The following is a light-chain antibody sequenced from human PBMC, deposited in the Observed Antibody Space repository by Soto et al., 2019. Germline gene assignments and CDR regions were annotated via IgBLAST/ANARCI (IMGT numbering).Light chain of an antibody. CDR1: QSVLYSSNNKNY. CDR3: QQYYSAPWM. V-gene: IGKV4-1*01. J-gene: IGKJ1*01. CDR2: WAS. Sequence: DIVMTQSPDSLAVSLGERATINCKSSQSVLYSSNNKNYVAWYQQKPGQPPKMLIYWASTRESGVPDRFSGSGSGTDFTLTISNLQAEDVAVYYCQQYYSAPWMFGQGTKVEIK.